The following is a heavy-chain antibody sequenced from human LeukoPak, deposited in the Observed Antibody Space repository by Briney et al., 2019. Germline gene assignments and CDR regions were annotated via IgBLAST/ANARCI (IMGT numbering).Heavy chain of an antibody. CDR2: INPNSGGT. CDR3: ARALGVVTAILDY. V-gene: IGHV1-2*02. J-gene: IGHJ4*02. Sequence: GASVKVSCKASGYTFTGYYMHWVRQAPGQGLEWMGWINPNSGGTNYAQKFQGRVTMTRDTSISTAYMELSRLRSEDTAVYYCARALGVVTAILDYWGQGTLVTVSS. CDR1: GYTFTGYY. D-gene: IGHD2-21*02.